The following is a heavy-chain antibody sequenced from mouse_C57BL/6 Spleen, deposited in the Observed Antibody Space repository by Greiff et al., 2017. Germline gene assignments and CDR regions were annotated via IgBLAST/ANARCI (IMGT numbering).Heavy chain of an antibody. CDR1: GYAFSSSW. J-gene: IGHJ2*01. CDR2: IYPGDGDT. V-gene: IGHV1-82*01. Sequence: VQLVESGPELVKPGASVKISCKASGYAFSSSWMNWVKQRPGKGLEWIGRIYPGDGDTNYNGKFKGKATLTADKSSSTAYMQLSSLTSEDSAVYFCAREGTTALFDYWGQGTTLTVSS. CDR3: AREGTTALFDY. D-gene: IGHD1-2*01.